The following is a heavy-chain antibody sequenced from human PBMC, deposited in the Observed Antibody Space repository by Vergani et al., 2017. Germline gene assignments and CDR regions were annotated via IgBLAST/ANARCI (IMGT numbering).Heavy chain of an antibody. J-gene: IGHJ4*02. V-gene: IGHV2-70*04. CDR3: ARTYYDILTGYYYHFDY. CDR2: IDWDDDK. CDR1: GFSLSTSGMR. Sequence: QVTLKESGPALVKPTQTLTLTCTFSGFSLSTSGMRVSWIRQPPGKALEWLARIDWDDDKFYSTSLKTRLTISKDTSKNQVVLTMTNMDPVDTATYYCARTYYDILTGYYYHFDYWGQGTLVTVSS. D-gene: IGHD3-9*01.